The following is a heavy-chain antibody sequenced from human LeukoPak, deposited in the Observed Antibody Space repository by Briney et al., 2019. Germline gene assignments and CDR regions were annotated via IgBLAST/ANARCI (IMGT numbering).Heavy chain of an antibody. CDR1: GGSISSSSYY. CDR3: ASTSGSYDY. V-gene: IGHV4-39*01. Sequence: PSETLSLTCTVSGGSISSSSYYWGWIRQPPGKGLEWIGSIYYSGSTYYNPSLKSRVTISVDTSKNQFSLKLSSVTAVDTAVYYCASTSGSYDYWGQGTLVTVSS. D-gene: IGHD1-26*01. CDR2: IYYSGST. J-gene: IGHJ4*02.